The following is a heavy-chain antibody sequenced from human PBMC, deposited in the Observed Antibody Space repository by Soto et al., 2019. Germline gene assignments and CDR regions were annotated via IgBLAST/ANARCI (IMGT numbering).Heavy chain of an antibody. D-gene: IGHD3-22*01. CDR3: AGVVITRGYYFDY. CDR1: GGTFSSYA. V-gene: IGHV1-69*06. CDR2: IIPIFGTA. J-gene: IGHJ4*02. Sequence: GASVKVSCKASGGTFSSYAISWVRQAPGQGLEWMGGIIPIFGTANYAQKFQGRVTITADKSTSTAYMELSSLRSEDTAVYYCAGVVITRGYYFDYWGQGTLVTVSS.